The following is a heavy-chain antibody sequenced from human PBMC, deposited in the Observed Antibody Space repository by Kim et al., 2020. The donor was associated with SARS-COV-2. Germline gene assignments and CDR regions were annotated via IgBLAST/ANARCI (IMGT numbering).Heavy chain of an antibody. V-gene: IGHV3-30*18. CDR3: AKAPGRKGNAFDI. CDR1: GFTFSSYG. J-gene: IGHJ3*02. CDR2: ISYDGSNK. D-gene: IGHD2-15*01. Sequence: GSLRLSCAASGFTFSSYGMHWVRQAPGKGLEWVAVISYDGSNKYYADSVKGRFTISRDNSKNTLYLQMNSLRAEDTAVYYCAKAPGRKGNAFDIWGQGTMVTVSS.